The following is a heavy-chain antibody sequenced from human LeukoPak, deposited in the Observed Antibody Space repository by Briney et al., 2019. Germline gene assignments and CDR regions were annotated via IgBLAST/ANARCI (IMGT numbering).Heavy chain of an antibody. CDR2: ISSGSSYI. V-gene: IGHV3-21*01. CDR3: ASRMAAAGGGLSRTFDY. Sequence: GGSLRLSCAASGFTFSSYSMNWVRQAPGKGLEWVSSISSGSSYIYYADSVKGRFTISRDNAKNSLYLQMNSLRAEDTAVYYCASRMAAAGGGLSRTFDYWGQGTLVTVSS. J-gene: IGHJ4*02. D-gene: IGHD6-13*01. CDR1: GFTFSSYS.